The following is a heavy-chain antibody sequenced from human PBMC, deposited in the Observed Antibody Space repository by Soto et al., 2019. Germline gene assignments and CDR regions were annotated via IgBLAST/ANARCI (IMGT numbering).Heavy chain of an antibody. V-gene: IGHV3-9*01. CDR3: AKDISIFGVVIIEDAFDI. CDR1: GFTFDDYA. D-gene: IGHD3-3*01. CDR2: ISWNSGSI. Sequence: EVQLVESGGGLVQPGRSLRLSCAASGFTFDDYAMHWVRQAPGKGLEWVSGISWNSGSIGYADSVKGRFTISRDNAKNSLYLQMNSLRAEDTALYYCAKDISIFGVVIIEDAFDIWGQGTMVTVSS. J-gene: IGHJ3*02.